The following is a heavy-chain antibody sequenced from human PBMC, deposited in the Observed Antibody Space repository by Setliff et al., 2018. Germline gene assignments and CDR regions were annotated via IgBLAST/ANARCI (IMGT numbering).Heavy chain of an antibody. CDR1: GVSINTYY. CDR2: LYSGGSA. J-gene: IGHJ6*03. CDR3: AREQWLDPPGYYYMDV. Sequence: SETLSLTCSVSGVSINTYYWSWIRQPAGKGLEWIGRLYSGGSANYNPSLKSRVTMSIDTSKNQFSLKLNSVTAADMAVYYCAREQWLDPPGYYYMDVWAKGTTVTVSS. V-gene: IGHV4-4*07. D-gene: IGHD6-19*01.